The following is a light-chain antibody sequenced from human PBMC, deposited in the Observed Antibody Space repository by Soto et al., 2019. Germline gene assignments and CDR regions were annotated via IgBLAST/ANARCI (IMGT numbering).Light chain of an antibody. CDR3: QEGTYWPA. CDR1: QGIRND. Sequence: TQSPSSLSASVGDRVTITCRASQGIRNDLGWYQQKPGQAPRLIIYDASVRATGIPARFSGSGSGTDFTLTISSLEPEDFAVYYCQEGTYWPAFGGGTKVDI. V-gene: IGKV3-11*01. CDR2: DAS. J-gene: IGKJ4*01.